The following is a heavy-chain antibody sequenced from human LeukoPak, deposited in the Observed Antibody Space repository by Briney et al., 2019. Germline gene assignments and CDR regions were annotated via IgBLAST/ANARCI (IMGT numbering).Heavy chain of an antibody. Sequence: GGSLRLSCAASGFTFNSYAMNWVRQAPGKGLEWVSGISGSSGSTYYADSVKGRFTISRDNAKNSLYLQMNSLRDDDTAVYYCARDRGSDYWGQGTLVTVSS. V-gene: IGHV3-23*01. CDR1: GFTFNSYA. CDR3: ARDRGSDY. J-gene: IGHJ4*02. D-gene: IGHD3-16*01. CDR2: ISGSSGST.